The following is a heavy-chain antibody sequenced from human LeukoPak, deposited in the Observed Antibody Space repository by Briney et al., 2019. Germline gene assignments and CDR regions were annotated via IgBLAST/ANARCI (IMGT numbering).Heavy chain of an antibody. CDR3: SREGVTGSDAIDS. CDR1: GYTFTSYY. V-gene: IGHV1-46*01. D-gene: IGHD1-20*01. Sequence: ASVKVSCKASGYTFTSYYMHWVRQAPGQGLEWMGIINPSGGSTSYAQKFQGRLTMTRDMSTSTVYMDLSSLRSEDTAVYYCSREGVTGSDAIDSWGQGSLVTVSS. J-gene: IGHJ4*02. CDR2: INPSGGST.